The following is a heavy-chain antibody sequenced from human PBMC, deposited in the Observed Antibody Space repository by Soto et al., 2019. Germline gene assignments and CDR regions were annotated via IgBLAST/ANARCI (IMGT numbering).Heavy chain of an antibody. Sequence: QVPLVQSGAEVKKPGASVKVSCKASGYTFTSYAMHWVRQAPGQRLEWMGWINAGNGNTKYSQKFQGRVTITRDTSASTAYMELSSLRSEDTAVYYCARDRVVVPAAIQGRGRWFDPWGQGTLVTVSS. CDR2: INAGNGNT. D-gene: IGHD2-2*02. CDR1: GYTFTSYA. V-gene: IGHV1-3*01. CDR3: ARDRVVVPAAIQGRGRWFDP. J-gene: IGHJ5*02.